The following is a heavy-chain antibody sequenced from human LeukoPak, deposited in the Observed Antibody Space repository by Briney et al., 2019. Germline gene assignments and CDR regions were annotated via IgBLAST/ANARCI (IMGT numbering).Heavy chain of an antibody. V-gene: IGHV4-39*07. CDR3: ARDSRYCSGGNCHLRFDY. CDR2: VSYRGST. Sequence: SETLSLTCSVSGDSISSSGYYWGWIRQPPGKGLEWIGSVSYRGSTYYNPSLKTRVTISVDTSKNQFSLRLSSVTAADTAVYFCARDSRYCSGGNCHLRFDYWGQGSLVTVSS. D-gene: IGHD2-15*01. J-gene: IGHJ4*02. CDR1: GDSISSSGYY.